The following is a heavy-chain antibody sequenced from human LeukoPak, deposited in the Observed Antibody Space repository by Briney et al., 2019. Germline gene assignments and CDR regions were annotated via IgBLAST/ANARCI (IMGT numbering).Heavy chain of an antibody. CDR2: ISSSSTNI. J-gene: IGHJ4*02. V-gene: IGHV3-48*01. CDR3: ASGSRRFDY. Sequence: TGGSLRLSCAASGFTFSSYSMNWVRQAPGKGLGWVSYISSSSTNIYYADSVKGRFTISRDNAKNSLCLQMNSLRAEDTAVYYCASGSRRFDYWGQGTLVTVSS. D-gene: IGHD5-12*01. CDR1: GFTFSSYS.